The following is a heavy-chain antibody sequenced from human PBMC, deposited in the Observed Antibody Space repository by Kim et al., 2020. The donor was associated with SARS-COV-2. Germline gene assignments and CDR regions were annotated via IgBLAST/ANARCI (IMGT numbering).Heavy chain of an antibody. V-gene: IGHV3-7*03. Sequence: YVDSVKGRFTISRANAKNSLYLQMNSLRAEDTAVYYCAREGAAVVEGFDYWGQGTLVTVSS. CDR3: AREGAAVVEGFDY. D-gene: IGHD2-15*01. J-gene: IGHJ4*02.